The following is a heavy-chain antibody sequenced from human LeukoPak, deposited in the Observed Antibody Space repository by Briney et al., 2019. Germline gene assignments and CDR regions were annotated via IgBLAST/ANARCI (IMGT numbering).Heavy chain of an antibody. V-gene: IGHV3-23*01. D-gene: IGHD6-6*01. CDR2: ISSSGGGSAI. Sequence: GGSLRLSCAASGFTLSSYAMNWVRLAPGKGLEWISAISSSGGGSAIFYADSVKGRFTISRDNSKNTLYLQMNSLSGEDTSVYYCARKSLAARGMDYWGQGSLVTVSS. CDR3: ARKSLAARGMDY. J-gene: IGHJ4*02. CDR1: GFTLSSYA.